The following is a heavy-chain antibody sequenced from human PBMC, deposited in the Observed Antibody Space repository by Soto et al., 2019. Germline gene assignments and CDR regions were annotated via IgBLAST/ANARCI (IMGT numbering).Heavy chain of an antibody. V-gene: IGHV3-23*01. D-gene: IGHD6-13*01. CDR2: ISAGGSNT. CDR1: GFTFSNYA. CDR3: AKEYSTTFDY. Sequence: GGSLRLSCAASGFTFSNYAMNWVRQAPGKGLEWVSAISAGGSNTDYADSVKGRFTISSDNSKNTLYLQMNSLRAEDTAVYYCAKEYSTTFDYWGQETLVTVSS. J-gene: IGHJ4*02.